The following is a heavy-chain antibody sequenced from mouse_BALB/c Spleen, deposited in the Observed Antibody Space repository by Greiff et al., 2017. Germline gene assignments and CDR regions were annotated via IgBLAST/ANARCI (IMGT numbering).Heavy chain of an antibody. Sequence: EVMLVESGGGLVKPGGSLKLSCAASGFTFSSYTMSWVRQTPEKRLEWVATISSGGSYTYYPDSVKGRFTISRDNAKNTLYLQMSSLKSEDTAMYYCTRDGTTVDYWYFDVWGAGSTGTVSS. CDR1: GFTFSSYT. CDR3: TRDGTTVDYWYFDV. CDR2: ISSGGSYT. V-gene: IGHV5-6-4*01. J-gene: IGHJ1*01. D-gene: IGHD1-1*01.